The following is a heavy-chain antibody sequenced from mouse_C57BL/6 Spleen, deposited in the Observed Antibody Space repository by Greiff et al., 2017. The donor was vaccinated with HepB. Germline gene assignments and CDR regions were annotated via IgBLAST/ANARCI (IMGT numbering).Heavy chain of an antibody. CDR2: INPSSGYT. Sequence: VQLQQSGAELARPGASVKMSCKASGYTFTSYTMHWVKQRPGQGLEWIGYINPSSGYTKYNQKFKDKATLTADKSSSTAYMQRSSLASEDSAVYDCARGLITTVVDDWGQGTTLTVSS. J-gene: IGHJ2*01. CDR3: ARGLITTVVDD. CDR1: GYTFTSYT. D-gene: IGHD1-1*01. V-gene: IGHV1-4*01.